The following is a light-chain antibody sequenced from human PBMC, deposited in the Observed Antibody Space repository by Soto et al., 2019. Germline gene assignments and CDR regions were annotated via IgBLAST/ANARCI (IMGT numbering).Light chain of an antibody. J-gene: IGLJ1*01. CDR1: SSDVGAYKY. Sequence: QSALTQPASVSGSPGQSITISCTGTSSDVGAYKYVSWYQQHPGKAPKLMIYEVSNRPSGVSNRFSGSKSGNTASLTISGLQAEDEAHYYCSSYTTSSSIYVFGTGTKLTVL. CDR2: EVS. CDR3: SSYTTSSSIYV. V-gene: IGLV2-14*01.